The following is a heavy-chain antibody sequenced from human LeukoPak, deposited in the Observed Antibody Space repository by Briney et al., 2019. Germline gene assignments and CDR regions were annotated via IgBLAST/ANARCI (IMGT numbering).Heavy chain of an antibody. J-gene: IGHJ6*03. CDR1: EFTFDDYG. CDR2: INWNGGST. V-gene: IGHV3-20*04. CDR3: ARALYYYYYYMDV. Sequence: PGGSLDLSCAAPEFTFDDYGMSWSRQAQGKGLEWVSGINWNGGSTGYADSVKGRFTISRDNAKNSLYLQMNSLRAEDTALYYCARALYYYYYYMDVWGKGTTVTVSS.